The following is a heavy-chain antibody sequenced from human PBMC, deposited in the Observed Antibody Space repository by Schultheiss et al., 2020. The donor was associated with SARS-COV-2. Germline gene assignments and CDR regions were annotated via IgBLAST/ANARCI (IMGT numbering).Heavy chain of an antibody. D-gene: IGHD6-13*01. CDR1: GGSISSGDSS. CDR2: IFHSGST. V-gene: IGHV4-30-2*01. CDR3: ARGRAGDSSIRSPVMDV. Sequence: SETLSLTCAVSGGSISSGDSSWSWIRQPPGKGLEWIGYIFHSGSTSYNPSLKSRVTISVDTSKNQFSLELSSVTAADTAVYYCARGRAGDSSIRSPVMDVWGQGTTVTVSS. J-gene: IGHJ6*02.